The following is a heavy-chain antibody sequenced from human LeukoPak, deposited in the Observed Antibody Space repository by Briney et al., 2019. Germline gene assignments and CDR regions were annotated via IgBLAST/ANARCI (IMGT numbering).Heavy chain of an antibody. J-gene: IGHJ4*02. CDR2: INPNSGGT. CDR1: GYTFTAYY. V-gene: IGHV1-2*02. D-gene: IGHD2-21*01. Sequence: ASVKVSRKGSGYTFTAYYMDWVRQAPGQGLEWMGRINPNSGGTNYAQKFQGRVTMTGDTSISTAYMELSGLTSDDTAVYYCASGLGGNYPGNWGQGTQVTVSS. CDR3: ASGLGGNYPGN.